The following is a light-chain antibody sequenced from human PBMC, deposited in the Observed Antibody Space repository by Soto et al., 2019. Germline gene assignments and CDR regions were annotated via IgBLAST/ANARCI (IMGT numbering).Light chain of an antibody. Sequence: DIQMTQSPSSLSASVGDRVTITCRASQGISTYLVWYQQRQWRAPKLLIYDASSLLSGVPSRFSGSGSGTDFTLTISSLQPEDFATYYGQQSYRTPYTFGPGTKLETK. J-gene: IGKJ2*01. CDR3: QQSYRTPYT. V-gene: IGKV1-39*01. CDR1: QGISTY. CDR2: DAS.